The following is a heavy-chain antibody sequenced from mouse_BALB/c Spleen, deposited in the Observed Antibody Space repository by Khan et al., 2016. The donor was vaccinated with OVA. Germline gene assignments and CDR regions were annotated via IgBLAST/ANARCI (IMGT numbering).Heavy chain of an antibody. Sequence: QVQLQQSGPELVKPRASVRISCKASGYTFTNYYVHWVKQRPGQGLEWIGWIYPGNVNTNYNEKFKGKATLTADKSSSTAYMQLSSLTSEDSAVFLCAREGYYGNYRAWFAYWGQGTLVTVSA. V-gene: IGHV1S56*01. CDR3: AREGYYGNYRAWFAY. CDR1: GYTFTNYY. J-gene: IGHJ3*01. CDR2: IYPGNVNT. D-gene: IGHD2-1*01.